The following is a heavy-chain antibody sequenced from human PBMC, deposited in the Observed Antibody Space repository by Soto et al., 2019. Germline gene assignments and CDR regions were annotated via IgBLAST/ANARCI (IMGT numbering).Heavy chain of an antibody. CDR2: IIPILGIA. CDR3: ARGDCSGGSCFTASWFDP. Sequence: QVQLVQSGAEVKKPGSSVKVSCKASGGTFSSYTISWVRQAPGQGLEWMGRIIPILGIANYAQKFQGRVTITADKSTSTAYMELSSLRSEDTAVYYCARGDCSGGSCFTASWFDPWGQGTLVTVSS. CDR1: GGTFSSYT. D-gene: IGHD2-15*01. J-gene: IGHJ5*02. V-gene: IGHV1-69*02.